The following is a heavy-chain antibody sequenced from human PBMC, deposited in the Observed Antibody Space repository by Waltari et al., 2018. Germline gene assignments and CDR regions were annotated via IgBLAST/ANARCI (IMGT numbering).Heavy chain of an antibody. J-gene: IGHJ4*02. D-gene: IGHD2-15*01. CDR2: IRRNGSEK. V-gene: IGHV3-7*01. CDR1: GFNFSSSW. CDR3: ARDSGGSRF. Sequence: EEQLAESGGHLVQPGGSLTLSCVASGFNFSSSWMGWVRQPPGKGLEWVANIRRNGSEKYYADSVKCRCTVSRDNAKSSVYLQMSGLRGDDSGVYYCARDSGGSRFWGQGALVTVSS.